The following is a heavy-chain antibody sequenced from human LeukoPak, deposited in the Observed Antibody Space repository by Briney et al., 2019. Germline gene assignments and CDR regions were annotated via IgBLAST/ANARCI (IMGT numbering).Heavy chain of an antibody. V-gene: IGHV1-18*01. CDR1: GYTFSNYG. CDR2: ISAYNGKT. Sequence: GASVKVSCNASGYTFSNYGITWVRQAPGQGLEWMGWISAYNGKTNYAQKFQGRVTMTRNTSISTAYMELSSLRSEDTAVYYCARLFEDYDILTGYYYYYMDVWGKGTTVTISS. J-gene: IGHJ6*03. CDR3: ARLFEDYDILTGYYYYYMDV. D-gene: IGHD3-9*01.